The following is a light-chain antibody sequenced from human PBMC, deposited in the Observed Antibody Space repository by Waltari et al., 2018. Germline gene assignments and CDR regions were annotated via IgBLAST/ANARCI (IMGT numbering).Light chain of an antibody. CDR2: DAS. V-gene: IGKV1-9*01. CDR3: QQLNSYPCT. CDR1: PGISSF. J-gene: IGKJ3*01. Sequence: DIQLTQSPSFLSASVGDRVTITCRASPGISSFLVWYQQKPGKAPKLLIYDASTLQTGVPSRFSGSASGTEFTLTISSLQPEDFATYYCQQLNSYPCTFGPGTKVDIE.